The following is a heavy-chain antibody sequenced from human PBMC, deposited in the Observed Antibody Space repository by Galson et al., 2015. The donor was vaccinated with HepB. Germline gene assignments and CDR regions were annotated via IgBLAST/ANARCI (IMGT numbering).Heavy chain of an antibody. CDR1: GFTFNRFG. Sequence: SLRLSCAASGFTFNRFGMHWVRQAPGKGLEWVAVTWYDGSEKHYASSAKGRFSISRDNSRNTLYLQMNSLRAEDTAIYYCARDLALGTTTISDYWGQGTLVTVSS. J-gene: IGHJ4*02. CDR3: ARDLALGTTTISDY. V-gene: IGHV3-33*01. CDR2: TWYDGSEK. D-gene: IGHD1-7*01.